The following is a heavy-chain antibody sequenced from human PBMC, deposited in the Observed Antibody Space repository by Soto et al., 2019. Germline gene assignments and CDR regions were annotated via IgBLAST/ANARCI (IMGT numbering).Heavy chain of an antibody. J-gene: IGHJ5*02. V-gene: IGHV4-4*02. CDR2: IYHSGST. CDR3: ARVPELRSGWFDP. D-gene: IGHD1-7*01. CDR1: GETISSSNW. Sequence: SETLSLTCAVSGETISSSNWGSWVRKPPGKGLEWIGEIYHSGSTNYNPSLKSRVTISVDKSKNQFSLKLSSVTAADTAVYYCARVPELRSGWFDPWGQGTLVTVSS.